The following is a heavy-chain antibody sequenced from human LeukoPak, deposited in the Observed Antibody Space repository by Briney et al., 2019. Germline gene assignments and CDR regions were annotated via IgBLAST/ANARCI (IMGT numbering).Heavy chain of an antibody. CDR1: GYTFTSYY. D-gene: IGHD3-22*01. Sequence: ASVKVSCKASGYTFTSYYIHWVRQAPGQGLEWMGWISAYTGNTNYARNFQGRVTMTTDTSTSTAFMELRSLRSDDTAVYYCARSGVGYFYDNTGYYPLDYWGQGTLVTVSS. J-gene: IGHJ4*02. CDR3: ARSGVGYFYDNTGYYPLDY. V-gene: IGHV1-18*04. CDR2: ISAYTGNT.